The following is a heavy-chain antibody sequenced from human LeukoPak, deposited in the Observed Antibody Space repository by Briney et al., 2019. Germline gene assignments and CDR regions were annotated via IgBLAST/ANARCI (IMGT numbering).Heavy chain of an antibody. CDR3: ATLSYDVWTGINWFDP. D-gene: IGHD3-3*01. CDR2: INSDGSTI. V-gene: IGHV3-74*01. CDR1: GFTFTNYW. Sequence: GGSLRLSCAASGFTFTNYWMHWVRQAPGKGLVWVSRINSDGSTINYADSVKGRFTISRDNAKNTLYLQMDSLRAEDSAVYYCATLSYDVWTGINWFDPWGQGTMVTVSS. J-gene: IGHJ5*02.